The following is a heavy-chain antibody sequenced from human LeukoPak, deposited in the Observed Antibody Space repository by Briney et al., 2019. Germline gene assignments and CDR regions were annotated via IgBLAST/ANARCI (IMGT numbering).Heavy chain of an antibody. CDR3: ARGLTDEHQLILHWFDP. J-gene: IGHJ5*02. Sequence: GASVKVSCKPSGYTFTGYYIPWVRQAPGQGLEWMGWINPNSGGTNYAQKFQGRVTMTRDTSITTAYMELSRLISDDTAVYYCARGLTDEHQLILHWFDPWGQGTLVTVSS. CDR2: INPNSGGT. D-gene: IGHD2-2*01. V-gene: IGHV1-2*02. CDR1: GYTFTGYY.